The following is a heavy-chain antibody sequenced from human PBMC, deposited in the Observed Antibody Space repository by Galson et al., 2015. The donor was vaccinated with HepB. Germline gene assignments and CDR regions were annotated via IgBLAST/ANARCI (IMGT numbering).Heavy chain of an antibody. Sequence: SLRLSCAASGFTFSSYSMNWVRQAPGKGLEWVSYISSSSSTIYYADSVKGRFTISRDNAKNSLYLQMNNLRAEDTALYYCAREPSAGATWGQGTLVTVSS. CDR1: GFTFSSYS. CDR3: AREPSAGAT. CDR2: ISSSSSTI. D-gene: IGHD4/OR15-4a*01. J-gene: IGHJ4*02. V-gene: IGHV3-48*04.